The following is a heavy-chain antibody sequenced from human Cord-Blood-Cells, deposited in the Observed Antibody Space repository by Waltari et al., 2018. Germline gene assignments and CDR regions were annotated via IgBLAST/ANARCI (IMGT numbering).Heavy chain of an antibody. V-gene: IGHV4-34*01. J-gene: IGHJ4*02. CDR1: GGSFSGSY. CDR2: INHSGST. Sequence: QVQLQQWGAGLLKPSETLSLTCAVYGGSFSGSYWSWIRQPPGKGLEWIGEINHSGSTNYNPSLKSRVTISVDTSKNQFSLKLSSVTAADTAVYYCARHDPLGYCSGGSCHYFDYWGQGTLVTVSS. CDR3: ARHDPLGYCSGGSCHYFDY. D-gene: IGHD2-15*01.